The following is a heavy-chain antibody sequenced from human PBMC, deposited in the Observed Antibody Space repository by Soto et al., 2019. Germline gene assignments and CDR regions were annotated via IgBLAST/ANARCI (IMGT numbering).Heavy chain of an antibody. J-gene: IGHJ4*02. V-gene: IGHV1-69*02. CDR1: GGSFNSYT. CDR3: ARGAVAAGGTLGS. D-gene: IGHD6-13*01. CDR2: IIPVLGVA. Sequence: QVQLVQSGAEVKKPGSSVKVSCKASGGSFNSYTFSWVRQAPGQGPEWMGRIIPVLGVANYAQTFQGRVTITADKSTSTVYMDLNSLRSEDTAAYYCARGAVAAGGTLGSWGQGTLVTVSS.